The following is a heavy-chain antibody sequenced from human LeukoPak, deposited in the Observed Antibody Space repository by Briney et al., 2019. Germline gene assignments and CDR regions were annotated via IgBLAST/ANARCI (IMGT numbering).Heavy chain of an antibody. CDR1: GYTFTGYY. D-gene: IGHD6-13*01. Sequence: ASVKVSCKASGYTFTGYYMHWVRQAPGQGLEWMGWINPNSGGTNYAQKFQGRVTMTRDTSISTAYMELSRLRSDDTAVYYCARGSLAAAGTWVRYWGQGTLVTVSS. J-gene: IGHJ4*02. CDR2: INPNSGGT. V-gene: IGHV1-2*02. CDR3: ARGSLAAAGTWVRY.